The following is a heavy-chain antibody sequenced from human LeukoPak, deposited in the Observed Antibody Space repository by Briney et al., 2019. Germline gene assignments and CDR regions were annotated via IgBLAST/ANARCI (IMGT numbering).Heavy chain of an antibody. J-gene: IGHJ6*02. V-gene: IGHV1-18*01. CDR3: ARSGSHNYYYYGMDV. Sequence: GASVKVSCKASGYTFTNYGISWVRQAPGQGLEWMGWISAYNGNTKYAQKFQSRVTMTTDTSTNTVNMEPRSLRSDDTAVFYCARSGSHNYYYYGMDVWGQGTTVIVSS. CDR1: GYTFTNYG. CDR2: ISAYNGNT. D-gene: IGHD1-26*01.